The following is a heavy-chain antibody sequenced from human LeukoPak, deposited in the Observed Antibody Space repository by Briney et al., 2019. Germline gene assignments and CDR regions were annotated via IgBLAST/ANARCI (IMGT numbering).Heavy chain of an antibody. CDR3: ARGPYDFWSGYRDY. V-gene: IGHV4-34*01. CDR2: INHSGST. CDR1: GESFSGYY. D-gene: IGHD3-3*01. J-gene: IGHJ4*02. Sequence: SETLSLTCAVYGESFSGYYWSCIRQPPGKGLEWIGEINHSGSTNYNPPLKSRVTISVDTSKNQFSLKLSSVTAADTAVYYCARGPYDFWSGYRDYWGQGTLVTVSS.